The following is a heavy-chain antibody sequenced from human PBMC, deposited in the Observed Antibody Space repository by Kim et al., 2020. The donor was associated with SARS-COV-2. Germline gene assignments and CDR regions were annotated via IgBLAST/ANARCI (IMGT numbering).Heavy chain of an antibody. CDR3: ARDHYSGLGCLDL. V-gene: IGHV3-23*01. D-gene: IGHD6-19*01. Sequence: GGSLRLSCVASGFTFNNYAMGWVRQAPGKGLEWVSVISGSGGNIYYTDSVKGRFTISRDNSKNSLYVQMNSLRAEDTAIYYCARDHYSGLGCLDLWGQG. CDR2: ISGSGGNI. CDR1: GFTFNNYA. J-gene: IGHJ4*02.